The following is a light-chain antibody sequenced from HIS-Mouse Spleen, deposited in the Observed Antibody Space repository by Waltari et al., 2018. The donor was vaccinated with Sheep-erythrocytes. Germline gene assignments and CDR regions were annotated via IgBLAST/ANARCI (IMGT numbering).Light chain of an antibody. CDR2: DDS. J-gene: IGLJ2*01. CDR3: QVWDSSSDHPVV. Sequence: SYVLTQPPSVSVAPGQPARITCWGTNHGSKTGPWYQRKPGQAPGLVVYDDSDRPSGIPERFSGSNSGNTATLTISRVEAGDEADYYCQVWDSSSDHPVVFGGGTKLTVL. CDR1: NHGSKT. V-gene: IGLV3-21*02.